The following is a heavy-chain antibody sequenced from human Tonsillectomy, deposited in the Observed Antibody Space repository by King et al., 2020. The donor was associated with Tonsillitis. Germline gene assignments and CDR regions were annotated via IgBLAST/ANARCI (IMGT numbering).Heavy chain of an antibody. Sequence: VQLVESGGGLVQPGRSLRLSCTASGFTFGDYAMSWFRQAPGKGLEWVGFIRSKANGGTRENAASVKGRFSISRDDSKSIAYLQMNSLKTEDTAVYYCTSVGMGGSLDYWGQGTLVTVSS. CDR3: TSVGMGGSLDY. CDR1: GFTFGDYA. V-gene: IGHV3-49*03. J-gene: IGHJ4*02. D-gene: IGHD1-26*01. CDR2: IRSKANGGTR.